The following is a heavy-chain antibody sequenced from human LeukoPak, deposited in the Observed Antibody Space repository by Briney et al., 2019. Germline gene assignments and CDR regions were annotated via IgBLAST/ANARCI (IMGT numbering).Heavy chain of an antibody. CDR2: ISAYNGNT. CDR1: GYTFTNYV. CDR3: ARDMGGTYYYDSSGYLY. V-gene: IGHV1-18*01. J-gene: IGHJ4*02. Sequence: ASVQVSCKASGYTFTNYVISWVRQAPGQGLEWMGWISAYNGNTNYAQKLRDRVTMTTDTSTSTAYMELRSLRSDDTAVYYCARDMGGTYYYDSSGYLYWGQGTLVTVSS. D-gene: IGHD3-22*01.